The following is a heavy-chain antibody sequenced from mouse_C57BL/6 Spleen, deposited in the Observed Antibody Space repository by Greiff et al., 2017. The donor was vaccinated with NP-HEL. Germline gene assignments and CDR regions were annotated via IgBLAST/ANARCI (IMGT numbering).Heavy chain of an antibody. CDR3: AREGGDYDYDEGYFDV. V-gene: IGHV3-6*01. Sequence: VQLQQSGPGLVKPSQSLSLTCSVTGYSITSGYYWNWIRQFPGNKLEWMGYISYDGSNNYNPSLKNRISITRDTSKNQFFLKLNSVTTEDTATYYCAREGGDYDYDEGYFDVWGTGTTVTVSS. CDR2: ISYDGSN. CDR1: GYSITSGYY. J-gene: IGHJ1*03. D-gene: IGHD2-4*01.